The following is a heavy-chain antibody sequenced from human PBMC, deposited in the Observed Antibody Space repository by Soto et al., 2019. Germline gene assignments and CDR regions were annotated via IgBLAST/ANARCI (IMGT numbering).Heavy chain of an antibody. Sequence: GASVELCCKASGYTFTSNGISWVRQAPGQGLEWMGWISAYNGNTNYAQKLQGRVTMTTDTSTSTAYMELRSLRSDDTAVYYCARSYHNTAMAEVDYWGQGTLVTVSS. J-gene: IGHJ4*02. CDR1: GYTFTSNG. V-gene: IGHV1-18*04. D-gene: IGHD5-18*01. CDR3: ARSYHNTAMAEVDY. CDR2: ISAYNGNT.